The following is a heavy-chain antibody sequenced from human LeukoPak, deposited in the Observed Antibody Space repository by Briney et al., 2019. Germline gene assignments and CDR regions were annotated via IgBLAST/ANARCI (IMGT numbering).Heavy chain of an antibody. V-gene: IGHV4-31*03. CDR3: ARAVTLDY. D-gene: IGHD4-17*01. CDR1: GGSISSGGYS. J-gene: IGHJ4*02. Sequence: PSETLSLTCTVSGGSISSGGYSWSWIRQHPGKGLEWIGYIYYSGSTYYNPSLKSRVTISVDTSKNQFSLKLSSVTAADTAVHYCARAVTLDYWGQGTLVTVSS. CDR2: IYYSGST.